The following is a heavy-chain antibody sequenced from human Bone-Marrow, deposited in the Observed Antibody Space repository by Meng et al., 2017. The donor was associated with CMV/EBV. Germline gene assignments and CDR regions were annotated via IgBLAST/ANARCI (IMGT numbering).Heavy chain of an antibody. Sequence: GESLKISCAASGFTFSGSAMHWVRQASGKGLEWVGRIRSKASSYATAYAASVKGRFTISRDDSKNTAYLQMNSLKTEDTAVYYCTRRGEGWAGYYYYAMDVWGQGTTVTVSS. V-gene: IGHV3-73*01. D-gene: IGHD3-16*01. CDR2: IRSKASSYAT. CDR3: TRRGEGWAGYYYYAMDV. CDR1: GFTFSGSA. J-gene: IGHJ6*02.